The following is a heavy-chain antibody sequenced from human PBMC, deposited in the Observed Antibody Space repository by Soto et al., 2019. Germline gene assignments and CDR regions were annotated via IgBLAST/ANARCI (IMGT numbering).Heavy chain of an antibody. CDR3: TTDPGDYEDF. J-gene: IGHJ4*02. V-gene: IGHV3-15*01. CDR1: GITFTNAW. D-gene: IGHD4-17*01. Sequence: EVQLVESGGDLVKPGGCLRLSCAASGITFTNAWMSWVGQAPGKGLEWVGGIKNKADGGTTDYAAIVKGRFTISRDDSKNTLYLQMNSLETEDTAVYYCTTDPGDYEDFWGQGTLVTVSS. CDR2: IKNKADGGTT.